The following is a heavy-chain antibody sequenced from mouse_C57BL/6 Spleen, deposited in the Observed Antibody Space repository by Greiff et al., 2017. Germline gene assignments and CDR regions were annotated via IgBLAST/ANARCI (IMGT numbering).Heavy chain of an antibody. CDR3: ARSITTVVFDY. J-gene: IGHJ2*01. D-gene: IGHD1-1*01. V-gene: IGHV1-80*01. CDR1: GYTFTSYW. Sequence: QVQLQQPGAELVKPGASVKLSCKASGYTFTSYWMHWVKQRPGKGLEWIGQIYPGDGDTNYNGKFKGKATLTADKSSSTAYMQLSSLTSEDSAVYFCARSITTVVFDYWGQGTTLTVSS. CDR2: IYPGDGDT.